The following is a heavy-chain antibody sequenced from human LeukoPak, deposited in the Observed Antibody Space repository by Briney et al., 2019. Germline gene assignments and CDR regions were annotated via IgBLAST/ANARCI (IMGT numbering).Heavy chain of an antibody. D-gene: IGHD3-10*01. CDR1: GGSISSYY. CDR3: ASSRVGGTMVRGVMKD. CDR2: MNHSGST. J-gene: IGHJ4*02. Sequence: PSETLSLTCTVSGGSISSYYWSWIRQPPGQGLEWIGEMNHSGSTNYNPSLKSRVTISVDTSKNQFSLKLSSVTAADTAVYYCASSRVGGTMVRGVMKDWGQGTLVTVSS. V-gene: IGHV4-34*01.